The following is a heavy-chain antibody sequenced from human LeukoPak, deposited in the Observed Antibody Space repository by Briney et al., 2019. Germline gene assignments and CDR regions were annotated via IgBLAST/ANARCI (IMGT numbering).Heavy chain of an antibody. J-gene: IGHJ4*02. D-gene: IGHD3-9*01. CDR1: GFTFRSYA. CDR3: ARYFDWLLFSDC. CDR2: ISGNDGTT. V-gene: IGHV3-23*01. Sequence: PGGSLRLSCAAFGFTFRSYAMNWVRQAPGKGLEWVASISGNDGTTYYADSVKGRFTISRDNSKNTLSLQMNSLRAEDTAVYYCARYFDWLLFSDCWGQGTLVTVSS.